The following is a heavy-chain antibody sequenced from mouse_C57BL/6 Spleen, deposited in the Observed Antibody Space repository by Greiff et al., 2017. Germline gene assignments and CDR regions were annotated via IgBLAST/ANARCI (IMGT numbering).Heavy chain of an antibody. CDR2: INPNNGGT. Sequence: EVQLQESGPELVKPGASVKMSCKASGYTFTDYNMHWVKQSHGKSLEWIGYINPNNGGTSYNQKFKGKATLTVNKSSSTAYMELRSLTSEDSAVYYCARGDGGVGYYAMDYWGQGTSVTVSS. CDR1: GYTFTDYN. D-gene: IGHD3-3*01. J-gene: IGHJ4*01. CDR3: ARGDGGVGYYAMDY. V-gene: IGHV1-22*01.